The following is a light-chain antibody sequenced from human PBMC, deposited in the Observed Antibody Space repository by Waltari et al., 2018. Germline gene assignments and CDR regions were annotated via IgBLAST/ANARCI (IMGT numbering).Light chain of an antibody. V-gene: IGKV3-20*01. CDR2: DAS. CDR3: QQYGRSPWT. CDR1: QSVSSNY. J-gene: IGKJ1*01. Sequence: FVLTQSPGTLSSSPGERGTLSCRASQSVSSNYLAWYQQKPGQAPRLLIYDASNRATGIADRFSGSWSGTDFTLTISRLEPEDVAVYYCQQYGRSPWTFGQGTKVEIK.